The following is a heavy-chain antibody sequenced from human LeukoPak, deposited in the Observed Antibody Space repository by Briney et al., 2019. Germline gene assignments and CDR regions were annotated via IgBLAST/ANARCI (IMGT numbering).Heavy chain of an antibody. J-gene: IGHJ4*02. CDR2: INFIGRT. Sequence: SETLSLTCTVSGFSVSDPLSYWGWVRRPPGKGLEWIAEINFIGRTSYNSSLNSRVTMSVDTPKNQFSLKMTSLTAADTAVYFCARLTKGRYFDYIFAFWGQGILVTVSS. V-gene: IGHV4-39*01. D-gene: IGHD3-9*01. CDR3: ARLTKGRYFDYIFAF. CDR1: GFSVSDPLSY.